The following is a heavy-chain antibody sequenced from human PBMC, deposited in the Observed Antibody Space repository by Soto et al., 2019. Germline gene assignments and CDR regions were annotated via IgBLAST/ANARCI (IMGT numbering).Heavy chain of an antibody. V-gene: IGHV1-69*13. CDR2: IIPIFGTA. CDR1: GVTFSSYA. Sequence: GASGKVSCKASGVTFSSYAISWVRQAPGQGREWMGGIIPIFGTAKYAQKFQGRVTITADEPTGTAYMESSSLRSEETAVYYCARVGLSYYDSSGYYSFDYWGQGTLVTVSS. CDR3: ARVGLSYYDSSGYYSFDY. J-gene: IGHJ4*02. D-gene: IGHD3-22*01.